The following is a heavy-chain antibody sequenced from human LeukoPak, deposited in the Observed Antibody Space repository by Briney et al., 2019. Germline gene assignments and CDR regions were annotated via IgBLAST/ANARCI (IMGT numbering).Heavy chain of an antibody. D-gene: IGHD6-13*01. CDR1: AYSFTNYW. J-gene: IGHJ4*02. CDR3: ARRRAAAEYFDY. V-gene: IGHV5-51*01. Sequence: GESLKISLKGSAYSFTNYWITWVRQMPGKGLEWMGIIYPGDSDTRYSPSFEGQVTISADKSISTAYLQWSSLKGSDTAMYYCARRRAAAEYFDYWGQRTLVTVSS. CDR2: IYPGDSDT.